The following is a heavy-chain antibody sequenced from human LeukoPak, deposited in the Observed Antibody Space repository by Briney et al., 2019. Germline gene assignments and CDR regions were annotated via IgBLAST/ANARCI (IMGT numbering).Heavy chain of an antibody. V-gene: IGHV1-18*01. J-gene: IGHJ4*02. Sequence: GASVKVSCKASGYTFTNYGISWVRQAPGQGREWMGWISAYNGHTNYAQILQGRVTMTTDTSTSTAYMELRSLRSDDTAVYYCAREVATGGYDYWGQGALVTVSS. CDR2: ISAYNGHT. D-gene: IGHD5-12*01. CDR1: GYTFTNYG. CDR3: AREVATGGYDY.